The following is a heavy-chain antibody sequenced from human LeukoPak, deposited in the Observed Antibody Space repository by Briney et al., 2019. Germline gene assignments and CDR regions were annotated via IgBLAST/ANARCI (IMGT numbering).Heavy chain of an antibody. V-gene: IGHV4-39*01. CDR3: ARTYCSSTSCYENWFDP. CDR1: GGSISSSSYY. Sequence: PSETLSLTCTVSGGSISSSSYYWGWIRQPPGKGLEWIGSIYYSGSTYYNPSLKSRTTISVDTSKNQFSLKLSSVTAADTAVYYCARTYCSSTSCYENWFDPWGQGTLVTVSS. J-gene: IGHJ5*02. D-gene: IGHD2-2*01. CDR2: IYYSGST.